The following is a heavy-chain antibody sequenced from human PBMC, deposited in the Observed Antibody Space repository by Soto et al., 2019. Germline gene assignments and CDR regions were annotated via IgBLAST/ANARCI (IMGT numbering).Heavy chain of an antibody. Sequence: QVQLVQSGAEVKKPGSSVKVSCKASGGTFSSYTISWVRQAPGQGLEWMGRIIPILGIANYAQKFQGRVTIPEDKSTSTAYMELSSLRSEDTAVYYCARPNTAMVSRGYGMDVWGQGTTVTVSS. CDR3: ARPNTAMVSRGYGMDV. CDR1: GGTFSSYT. CDR2: IIPILGIA. J-gene: IGHJ6*02. V-gene: IGHV1-69*02. D-gene: IGHD5-18*01.